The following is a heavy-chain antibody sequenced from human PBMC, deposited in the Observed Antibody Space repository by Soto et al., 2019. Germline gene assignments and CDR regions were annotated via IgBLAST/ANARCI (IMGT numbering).Heavy chain of an antibody. V-gene: IGHV4-34*01. Sequence: ASETLSLTCGVYGGSFSGYYWSWIRQPPGQGLEWIGEINHSGGTNYNPSLKSRVTISVDTSKNQFSLNLSSVTAADTAVYYCARGHYDLWSGYRPRGHFDYWGQGALVTVSS. CDR3: ARGHYDLWSGYRPRGHFDY. CDR1: GGSFSGYY. D-gene: IGHD3-3*01. CDR2: INHSGGT. J-gene: IGHJ4*02.